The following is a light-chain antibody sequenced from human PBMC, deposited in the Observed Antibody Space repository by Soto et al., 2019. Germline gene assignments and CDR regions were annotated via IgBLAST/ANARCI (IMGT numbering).Light chain of an antibody. CDR2: DAY. CDR1: QCLRGL. V-gene: IGKV3-11*01. J-gene: IGKJ5*01. Sequence: EVVLTQSPVTLSSAPGERPTLSCMASQCLRGLLAGYQQRPGQAPRPLIYDAYNRATGIPPRFSGSGSGTDFTLTISSLEPEDSAVYYCQQRHMWPITFGQGTRLEIK. CDR3: QQRHMWPIT.